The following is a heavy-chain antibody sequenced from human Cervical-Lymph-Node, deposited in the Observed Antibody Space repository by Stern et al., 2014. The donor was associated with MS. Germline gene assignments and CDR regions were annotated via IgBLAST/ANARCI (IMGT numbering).Heavy chain of an antibody. CDR2: IYPGDSDI. Sequence: QLVQSGAELKKPGESLKISCKTSGYNFINYCVAWVRQVPGKGLEWIGIIYPGDSDIRYSPSFQGNVTTSVDKSITTAYLQWNSRKASDTAVCYCARWSVACDYWGQGALITVSS. CDR3: ARWSVACDY. V-gene: IGHV5-51*01. CDR1: GYNFINYC. J-gene: IGHJ4*02.